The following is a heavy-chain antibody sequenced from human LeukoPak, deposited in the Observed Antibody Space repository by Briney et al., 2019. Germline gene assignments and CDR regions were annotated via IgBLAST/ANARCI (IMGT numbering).Heavy chain of an antibody. V-gene: IGHV3-21*01. J-gene: IGHJ6*03. CDR1: GFTFSPYI. CDR3: ARDPNTYYYDSSGYYDRIGYYYYYMDV. Sequence: GGSLRLSCAASGFTFSPYIMNWVRQTPGKGLEWVSSISSSSSYIYYADSVKGRFTISRDNAKNSLYLQMNSLRAEDTAVYYCARDPNTYYYDSSGYYDRIGYYYYYMDVWGKGTTVTISS. CDR2: ISSSSSYI. D-gene: IGHD3-22*01.